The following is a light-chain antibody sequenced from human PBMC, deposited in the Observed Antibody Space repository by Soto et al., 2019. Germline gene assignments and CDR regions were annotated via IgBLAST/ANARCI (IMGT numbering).Light chain of an antibody. J-gene: IGKJ5*01. V-gene: IGKV3-11*01. CDR2: DAS. CDR1: QSVGRY. Sequence: EIVLAHSRSTLSLSPVERATVSCRASQSVGRYLAWFQQKPGQAPRLLIHDASNRATGIPARFSGSGSGTDFTLTISSLEPEDIAVYYCQQRTSWPPPFGQGTRLEIK. CDR3: QQRTSWPPP.